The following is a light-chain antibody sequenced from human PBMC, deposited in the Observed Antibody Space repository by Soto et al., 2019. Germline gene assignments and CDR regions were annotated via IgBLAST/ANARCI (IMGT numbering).Light chain of an antibody. V-gene: IGKV1-33*01. J-gene: IGKJ5*01. CDR3: QQYENLPT. CDR2: DAS. CDR1: QNINNY. Sequence: DIQMTQSPSSLSASVGYRFTITCQASQNINNYLNWYQQKPGRAPKLLIYDASNLEAGVPSRFRGGGSGTDFTFTISRLQPEDIATYYCQQYENLPTFGQGTRLEIK.